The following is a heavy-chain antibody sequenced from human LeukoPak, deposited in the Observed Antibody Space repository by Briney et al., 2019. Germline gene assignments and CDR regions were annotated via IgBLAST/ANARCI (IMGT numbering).Heavy chain of an antibody. V-gene: IGHV4-34*01. CDR3: ARGRHDITMIVVVITSVSYYLDV. CDR2: INPSGST. D-gene: IGHD3-22*01. Sequence: SETLSLTCAVYGGSFSGYHWTWIRQSPGKGLEWIGDINPSGSTYYNPSLKSRLTISVDTSKNQFSLKLRSVTAADTAVYYCARGRHDITMIVVVITSVSYYLDVWGKGTTVTAS. J-gene: IGHJ6*03. CDR1: GGSFSGYH.